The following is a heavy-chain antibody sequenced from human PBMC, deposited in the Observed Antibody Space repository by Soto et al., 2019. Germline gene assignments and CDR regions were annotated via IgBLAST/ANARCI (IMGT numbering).Heavy chain of an antibody. D-gene: IGHD3-3*01. CDR2: IYYSGST. J-gene: IGHJ4*02. CDR3: ARGTYYDFWSGPTIRLSLAYYFDY. Sequence: SETLSLPCTVSGGSISRYYWSWIRQPPGKGLEWIGYIYYSGSTNYNPSLKSRVTISVDTSKNQFSLKLSSVTAADTAVYYCARGTYYDFWSGPTIRLSLAYYFDYWGQGTLVTVS. CDR1: GGSISRYY. V-gene: IGHV4-59*01.